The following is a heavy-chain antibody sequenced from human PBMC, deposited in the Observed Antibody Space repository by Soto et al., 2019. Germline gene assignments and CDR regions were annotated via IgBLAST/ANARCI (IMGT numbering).Heavy chain of an antibody. V-gene: IGHV1-69*01. J-gene: IGHJ3*02. CDR2: IIPIFGTA. CDR3: ASGDYDSSGYSINAFDI. Sequence: QVQLVQSGAEVKKPGSSVKVSCKASGGTFSSYAISWVRQAPGQGLEWMGGIIPIFGTANYAQKFQGRVTITADESTSTAYMELSSLRSEVTAVYYCASGDYDSSGYSINAFDIWGQGTMVTVSS. D-gene: IGHD3-22*01. CDR1: GGTFSSYA.